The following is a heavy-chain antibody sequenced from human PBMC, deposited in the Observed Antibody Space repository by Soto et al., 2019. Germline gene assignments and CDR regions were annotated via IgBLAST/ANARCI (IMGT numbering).Heavy chain of an antibody. CDR3: ATDTKHYYDSSGYYSHGMDV. J-gene: IGHJ6*02. V-gene: IGHV1-24*01. D-gene: IGHD3-22*01. CDR2: FDPEDGET. CDR1: GYTLTELS. Sequence: ASVKVSCKVSGYTLTELSMHWVRQAPGKGLEWMGGFDPEDGETIYAQKFQGRVTMTEDTSTDTAYMELSSLRSEDTAEYYCATDTKHYYDSSGYYSHGMDVWGQGTTVTVSS.